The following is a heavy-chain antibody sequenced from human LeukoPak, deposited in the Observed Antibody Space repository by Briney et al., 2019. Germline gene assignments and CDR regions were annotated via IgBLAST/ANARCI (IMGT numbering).Heavy chain of an antibody. CDR3: ARVEAFLGYFDY. Sequence: SSQTLSLTCTVSGGSISSGDYYWSWIRQPPGKGLEWIGRIYTSGSTNYNPSLKSRVTISIDTSKNQFSLKLSSVTAADTAVYYCARVEAFLGYFDYWGQGTLVTVSS. CDR2: IYTSGST. J-gene: IGHJ4*02. CDR1: GGSISSGDYY. V-gene: IGHV4-61*02. D-gene: IGHD2/OR15-2a*01.